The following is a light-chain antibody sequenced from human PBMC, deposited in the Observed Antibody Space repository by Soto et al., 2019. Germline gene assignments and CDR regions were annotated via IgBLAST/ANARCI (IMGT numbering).Light chain of an antibody. Sequence: QSALTQPASLSGSPGQSITISCTGTSSDVGGYNYVSWYQHHPGKAPQLLIHEVSNRPSGVSNRFSGSKSGNTASLTISGLLAEDEADYYCSSYTSVSTRIFGTGTKLTVL. CDR3: SSYTSVSTRI. CDR2: EVS. CDR1: SSDVGGYNY. J-gene: IGLJ1*01. V-gene: IGLV2-14*01.